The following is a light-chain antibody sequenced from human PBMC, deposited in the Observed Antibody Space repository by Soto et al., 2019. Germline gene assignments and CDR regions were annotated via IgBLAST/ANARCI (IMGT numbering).Light chain of an antibody. CDR3: QQYIRWPYT. Sequence: EIVMTQSPATMSVSPGERATLSCRASQSVSNNLAWYQQKPGQAPRLLIYGASTRAISIPARFSGSRSGTEFTLTISSLQSEDFAVYYCQQYIRWPYTFGQGTKLEIK. CDR1: QSVSNN. CDR2: GAS. V-gene: IGKV3-15*01. J-gene: IGKJ2*01.